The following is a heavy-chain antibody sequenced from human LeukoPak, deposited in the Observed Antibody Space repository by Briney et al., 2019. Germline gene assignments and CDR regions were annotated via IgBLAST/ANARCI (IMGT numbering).Heavy chain of an antibody. J-gene: IGHJ4*02. D-gene: IGHD4-23*01. V-gene: IGHV3-21*01. Sequence: GGSLRLSCPVSGFTFSSYAMSWVRQAPGKGLEWVSFISSSGTYIYYADSMKGRFTISRDNAKNSLYLQMNSLRAEDTAVYYCARNGGNSDFDYWGQGTLVTVSS. CDR2: ISSSGTYI. CDR1: GFTFSSYA. CDR3: ARNGGNSDFDY.